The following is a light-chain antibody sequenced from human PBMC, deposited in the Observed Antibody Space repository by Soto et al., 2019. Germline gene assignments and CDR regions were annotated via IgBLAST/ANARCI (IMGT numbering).Light chain of an antibody. CDR3: QQRSNWPIT. V-gene: IGKV3-11*01. CDR1: QSVSSY. J-gene: IGKJ5*01. CDR2: DAS. Sequence: EIVLTQSPATLSLSPRERATLSCRASQSVSSYLAWYQQKPGQAPRLLIYDASNRATGIPARFSGSGSGTDFTLTIISLEPEDFAVYYCQQRSNWPITFGQGTRLEI.